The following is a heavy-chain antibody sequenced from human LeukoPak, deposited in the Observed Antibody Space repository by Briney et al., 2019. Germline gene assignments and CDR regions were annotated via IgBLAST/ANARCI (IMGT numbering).Heavy chain of an antibody. J-gene: IGHJ4*02. V-gene: IGHV3-23*01. CDR3: AKGYYGYVWGSYYFDY. D-gene: IGHD3-16*01. CDR2: ISGSGGST. CDR1: GFTFSSYA. Sequence: GGSLRLSCAASGFTFSSYAMSWVRQAPGKGLEWVSAISGSGGSTYYADSVKGRFTTSRDTSTDTLYLQMTSQRAEDPAITYCAKGYYGYVWGSYYFDYWGKGTLVTVSS.